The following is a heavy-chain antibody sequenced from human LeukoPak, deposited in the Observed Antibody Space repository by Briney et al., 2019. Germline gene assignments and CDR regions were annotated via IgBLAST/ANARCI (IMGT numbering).Heavy chain of an antibody. J-gene: IGHJ4*02. Sequence: GGSLRLSCAVSGFTFRTYWMHWVRQVPGKGLVWVSRINEDGSITNYADSVTGRFRISRDNAENTLYLQMNSLRAEDTAVYYCAKGSTPEGELRHDYWGQGTLVTVSS. D-gene: IGHD3-16*01. CDR1: GFTFRTYW. CDR2: INEDGSIT. CDR3: AKGSTPEGELRHDY. V-gene: IGHV3-74*01.